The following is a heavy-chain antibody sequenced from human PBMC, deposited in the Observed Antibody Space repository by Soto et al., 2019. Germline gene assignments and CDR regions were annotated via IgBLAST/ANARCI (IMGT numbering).Heavy chain of an antibody. Sequence: LILSCTASGFTFGDYAMSWFRQAPGKGLEWVGFIRSKAYGGTTEYAASVKGRFTISRDDSKSIAYLQMNSLKTEDTAVYYCTRELVTIVRGVIDYYYGMGVWGQGTTVT. D-gene: IGHD3-10*01. CDR3: TRELVTIVRGVIDYYYGMGV. CDR2: IRSKAYGGTT. J-gene: IGHJ6*02. V-gene: IGHV3-49*03. CDR1: GFTFGDYA.